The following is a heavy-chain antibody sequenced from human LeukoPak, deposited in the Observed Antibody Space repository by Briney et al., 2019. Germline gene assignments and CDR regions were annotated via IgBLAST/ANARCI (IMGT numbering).Heavy chain of an antibody. V-gene: IGHV4-59*08. Sequence: SETLSLTCTVSGGSINNFYWSWIRQPPGKGLEWIGYIFYSGSTNYNPSLESRVTISIDTSKNQFSLKVNSLTAADTAVYYCARTGYYASGSSYYYGMDVWGQGTTVTVSS. CDR2: IFYSGST. CDR1: GGSINNFY. J-gene: IGHJ6*02. D-gene: IGHD3-10*01. CDR3: ARTGYYASGSSYYYGMDV.